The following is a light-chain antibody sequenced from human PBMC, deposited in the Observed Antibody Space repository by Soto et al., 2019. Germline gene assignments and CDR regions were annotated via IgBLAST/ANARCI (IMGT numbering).Light chain of an antibody. Sequence: EIVLTQSPGTLSLSPGERATLSCRASQSVTSSYLAWYQQKPGQAPRLLIYAASSRATGVPGRFSGSGSGTEFTLTISSLQSEDFAVYYRQQYNDWWTFGQGTKVDIK. CDR1: QSVTSSY. J-gene: IGKJ1*01. CDR3: QQYNDWWT. V-gene: IGKV3-20*01. CDR2: AAS.